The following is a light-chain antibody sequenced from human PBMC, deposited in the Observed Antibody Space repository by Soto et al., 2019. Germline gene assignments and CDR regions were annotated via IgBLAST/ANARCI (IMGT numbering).Light chain of an antibody. CDR1: SSNIGAGYD. CDR2: GNS. J-gene: IGLJ1*01. Sequence: QSVLTQPPSVSGAPGQRVTISCTGSSSNIGAGYDVHWYQQLPGTAPKLLIYGNSNRPSGVPDRFSASKSGTSASLAITGLQAEDEADYSCQSYDSRLSVFYVFGTGTKVTVL. V-gene: IGLV1-40*01. CDR3: QSYDSRLSVFYV.